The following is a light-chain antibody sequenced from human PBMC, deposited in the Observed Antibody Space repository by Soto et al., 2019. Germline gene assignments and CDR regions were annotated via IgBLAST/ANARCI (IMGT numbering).Light chain of an antibody. J-gene: IGKJ4*01. CDR3: HQYDSSPLT. Sequence: EIVLTQSPGTLSLSPGERATLSCRASQSVSSSYLAWYQQKPGQAPRLLIYGASSSATGIPDRFSGSGSGTDFTLTISRLEPEDFAVYYCHQYDSSPLTFGGGTKEEIK. CDR2: GAS. CDR1: QSVSSSY. V-gene: IGKV3-20*01.